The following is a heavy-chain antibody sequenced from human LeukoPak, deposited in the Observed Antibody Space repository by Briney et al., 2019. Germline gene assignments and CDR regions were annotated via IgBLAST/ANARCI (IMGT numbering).Heavy chain of an antibody. CDR1: GGSISTSRYY. D-gene: IGHD6-19*01. J-gene: IGHJ4*02. CDR3: ARGTSSSGRGYFDY. V-gene: IGHV4-61*01. CDR2: IYYSGST. Sequence: SETLSLTCTVSGGSISTSRYYWSWIRQPPGKGLEWIGYIYYSGSTNYNPSLKSRVTISVDTSKNQFSLKLSSVTAADTAVYYCARGTSSSGRGYFDYWGQGTLVTVSS.